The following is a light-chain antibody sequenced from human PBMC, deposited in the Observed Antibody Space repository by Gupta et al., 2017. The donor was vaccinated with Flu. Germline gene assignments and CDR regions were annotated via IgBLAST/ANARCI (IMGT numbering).Light chain of an antibody. Sequence: NCKSSQNVLYISNNKNYLAWYQQKPGQPTKLLISWASTRESGVPDRFSGSGSGTYFTLTISSLQAEDVAVYYCQQYYTTPWTFGQGTSVEIK. CDR3: QQYYTTPWT. CDR1: QNVLYISNNKNY. J-gene: IGKJ1*01. CDR2: WAS. V-gene: IGKV4-1*01.